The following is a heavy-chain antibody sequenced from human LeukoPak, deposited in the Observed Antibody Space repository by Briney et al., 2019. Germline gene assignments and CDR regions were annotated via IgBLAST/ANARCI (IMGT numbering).Heavy chain of an antibody. V-gene: IGHV3-23*01. CDR3: AKRSVGSSGYDY. CDR2: INGSGGST. CDR1: GFTFSSYA. J-gene: IGHJ4*02. Sequence: PGGSLRLSCAASGFTFSSYAMSWLRQAPGKGLEWVSAINGSGGSTYYADSVKGRFTISRDNSKTTLYLQMNSLRAEDTAVYYCAKRSVGSSGYDYWGQGTLVTVSS. D-gene: IGHD6-19*01.